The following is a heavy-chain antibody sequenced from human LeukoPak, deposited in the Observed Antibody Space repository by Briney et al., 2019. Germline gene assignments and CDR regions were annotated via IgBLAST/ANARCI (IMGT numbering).Heavy chain of an antibody. CDR3: AKSPSRYDFWSSYYSYFDY. D-gene: IGHD3-3*01. CDR2: ISYDGSNK. Sequence: GRSLRLSCAASGFTFSNNGMDWVRQAPGKGLEWVAVISYDGSNKYYADSVKGRFTISRDNTKNTLYLQMNSLRAEDTAVYYCAKSPSRYDFWSSYYSYFDYWGRGTLVTVSS. CDR1: GFTFSNNG. J-gene: IGHJ4*02. V-gene: IGHV3-30*18.